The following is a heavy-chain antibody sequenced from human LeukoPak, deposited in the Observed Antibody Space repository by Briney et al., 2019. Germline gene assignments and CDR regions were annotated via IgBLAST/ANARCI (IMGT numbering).Heavy chain of an antibody. V-gene: IGHV4-34*12. CDR2: IIHSGST. Sequence: PSETLSLTCAVYVGSFSGYYWSCIRQPPGKGLEWIWEIIHSGSTNCKPSLKSRVTISVDTSKNQFSLKVSSVTAADTAVYYCAGYLITMSPTTTNYGMDVWGQGTTVTVSS. CDR1: VGSFSGYY. CDR3: AGYLITMSPTTTNYGMDV. J-gene: IGHJ6*02. D-gene: IGHD3-3*01.